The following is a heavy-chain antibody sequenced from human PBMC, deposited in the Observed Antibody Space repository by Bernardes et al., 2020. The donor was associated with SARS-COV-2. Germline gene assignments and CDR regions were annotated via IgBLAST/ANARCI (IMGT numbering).Heavy chain of an antibody. D-gene: IGHD2-21*01. CDR1: GFTFSNYW. CDR2: IKKDASDQ. V-gene: IGHV3-7*01. CDR3: ARDGDGYFDY. Sequence: GGSLRLSCEASGFTFSNYWMSWVRQAPGKGLEWVANIKKDASDQYYVDSVKGRFTISRDNAKNSLYLQMNSLRAEDTAVYFCARDGDGYFDYWGQGTLVTVSS. J-gene: IGHJ4*02.